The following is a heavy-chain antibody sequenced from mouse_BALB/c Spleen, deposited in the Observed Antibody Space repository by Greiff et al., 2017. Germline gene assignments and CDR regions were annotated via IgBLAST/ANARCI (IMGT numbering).Heavy chain of an antibody. CDR1: GYSITSDYA. D-gene: IGHD2-14*01. CDR2: ISYSGST. Sequence: EVHLVESGPGLVKPSQSLSLTCTVTGYSITSDYAWNWIRQFPGNKLEWMGYISYSGSTSYNPSLKSRISITRDTSKNQFFLQLNSVTTEDTATYYCARGGYDGAWFAYWGQGTLVTVSA. CDR3: ARGGYDGAWFAY. V-gene: IGHV3-2*02. J-gene: IGHJ3*01.